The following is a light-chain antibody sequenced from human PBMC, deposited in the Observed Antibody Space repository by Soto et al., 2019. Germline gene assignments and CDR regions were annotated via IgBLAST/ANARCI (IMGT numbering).Light chain of an antibody. CDR3: TSYTSSKTVV. Sequence: QYALTQPASVSGSPGQSITISCTGSSSDVGGYNYVSWYQHHPGKAPKLIIYDVSHRPSGVSNRFSGSKSGNTASLTISGLQTEDEADYYCTSYTSSKTVVFGGGTKLTVL. CDR2: DVS. CDR1: SSDVGGYNY. V-gene: IGLV2-14*01. J-gene: IGLJ3*02.